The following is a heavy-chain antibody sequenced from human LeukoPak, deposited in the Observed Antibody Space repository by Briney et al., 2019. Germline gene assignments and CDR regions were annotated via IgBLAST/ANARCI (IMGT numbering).Heavy chain of an antibody. CDR3: ARGRPLYAFGGYNPPFRYHFDY. J-gene: IGHJ4*02. CDR1: GGSINSY. CDR2: INHRGRT. Sequence: SETLSLTCTVSGGSINSYWSWIRQPAGKGLEWIGEINHRGRTNYNPSLQRGVTISVDKDKNQFSLKLSSVTPADTAVYYCARGRPLYAFGGYNPPFRYHFDYWGQGTLVTVSS. D-gene: IGHD5-24*01. V-gene: IGHV4-34*01.